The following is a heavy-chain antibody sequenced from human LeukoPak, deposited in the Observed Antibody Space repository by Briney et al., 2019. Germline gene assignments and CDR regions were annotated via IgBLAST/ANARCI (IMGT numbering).Heavy chain of an antibody. J-gene: IGHJ4*02. CDR2: INPNSGGT. Sequence: ASVKVSCKASGYTFTGYYMHWVRQAPGQGLEWMGWINPNSGGTNYAQKFQGRVTMTRDTSISTAYMELSRLRSDDTAVYYCARDYRITMIVPDYWGQGTLVTVSS. V-gene: IGHV1-2*02. D-gene: IGHD3-22*01. CDR1: GYTFTGYY. CDR3: ARDYRITMIVPDY.